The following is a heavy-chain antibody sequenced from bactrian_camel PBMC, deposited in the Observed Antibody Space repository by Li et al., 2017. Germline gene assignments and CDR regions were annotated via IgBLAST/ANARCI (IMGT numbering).Heavy chain of an antibody. CDR2: IRSDGAT. CDR1: GFTFDESD. J-gene: IGHJ4*01. V-gene: IGHV3S53*01. CDR3: AADRNLIAAMNWC. D-gene: IGHD4*01. Sequence: QVQLVESGGDSVQAGESLRLSCTASGFTFDESDMGWYRQAPGKQCELVSMIRSDGATTHADSVKGRFTISRDNAKKTVYLQMDSLKPEDTAVYYCAADRNLIAAMNWCWGQGTQVTVS.